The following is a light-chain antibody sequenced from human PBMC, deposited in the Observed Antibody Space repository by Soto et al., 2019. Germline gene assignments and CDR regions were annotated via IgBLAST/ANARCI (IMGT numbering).Light chain of an antibody. J-gene: IGKJ5*01. Sequence: DILLTQSPFTPSMFPSELATLSCSALQSVGSSHLAWYQQKPGQAPRLLISDASNRATGIPARFSGSGSGTDFTLTISSLEPEDFAVYYCHQRQYWPPITFGQGTRLEIK. CDR1: QSVGSSH. CDR2: DAS. V-gene: IGKV3-11*01. CDR3: HQRQYWPPIT.